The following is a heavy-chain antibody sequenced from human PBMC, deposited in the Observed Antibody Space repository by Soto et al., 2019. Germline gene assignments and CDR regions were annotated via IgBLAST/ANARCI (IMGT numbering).Heavy chain of an antibody. CDR1: GYSFTSYW. D-gene: IGHD3-22*01. V-gene: IGHV5-51*01. Sequence: PGESLKISCKGSGYSFTSYWIGWVRQMPGKGLEWMGIIYPGDSDTRYSPSFQGQVTISADKSISTAYLQWSSLKASDTAMYYGASRYSYDSRTGGGAFDIWGQGTMVTVSS. CDR3: ASRYSYDSRTGGGAFDI. CDR2: IYPGDSDT. J-gene: IGHJ3*02.